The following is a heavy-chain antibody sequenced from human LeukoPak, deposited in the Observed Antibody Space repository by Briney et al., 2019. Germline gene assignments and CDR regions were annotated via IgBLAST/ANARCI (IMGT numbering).Heavy chain of an antibody. CDR1: GYTLTELS. J-gene: IGHJ4*02. CDR3: ATSSQWELLVGYFDY. CDR2: FDPEDGET. V-gene: IGHV1-24*01. Sequence: ASVKVSCKVSGYTLTELSMHWVRQAPGKGREWMGGFDPEDGETIYAQKFQGRVTMTEDTSTDTAYMELSSLRSEDTAVYYCATSSQWELLVGYFDYWGQGTLVTVSS. D-gene: IGHD1-26*01.